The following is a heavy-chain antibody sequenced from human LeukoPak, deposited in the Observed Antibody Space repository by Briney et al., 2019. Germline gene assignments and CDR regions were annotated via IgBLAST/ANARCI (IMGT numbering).Heavy chain of an antibody. CDR1: GGSISSSSYY. V-gene: IGHV4-39*07. Sequence: SETLSLTCTVSGGSISSSSYYWGWIRQPPGKGLEWIGSIYYSGSTYYNPSLKSRVTISVDTSKNQFSLKLSSVTAADTAVYYCARVRGTENSRLENSGSYYWRRRSQDGGKPTPYYFNYWGQGTLVTVSS. CDR2: IYYSGST. CDR3: ARVRGTENSRLENSGSYYWRRRSQDGGKPTPYYFNY. D-gene: IGHD1-26*01. J-gene: IGHJ4*02.